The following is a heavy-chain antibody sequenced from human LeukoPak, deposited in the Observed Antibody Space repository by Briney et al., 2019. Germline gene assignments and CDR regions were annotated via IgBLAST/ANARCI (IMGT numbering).Heavy chain of an antibody. Sequence: ASVKVSCKASGYTFTGYYMHWVRQAPGQGLEWMGWINPNSGGTNYAQNFQGRVTMTRDTSISTAYMELSRLRSDDTAVYYCARDPRYYDSSGYPSYYYYYYMDVWGKGTRSPSP. J-gene: IGHJ6*03. CDR1: GYTFTGYY. CDR2: INPNSGGT. D-gene: IGHD3-22*01. V-gene: IGHV1-2*02. CDR3: ARDPRYYDSSGYPSYYYYYYMDV.